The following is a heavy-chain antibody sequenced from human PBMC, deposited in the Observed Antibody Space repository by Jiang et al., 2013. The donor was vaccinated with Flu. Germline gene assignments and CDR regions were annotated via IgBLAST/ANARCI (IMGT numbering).Heavy chain of an antibody. CDR2: INPAGDRT. CDR3: AKDSGIFSSDN. V-gene: IGHV1-46*04. D-gene: IGHD1-26*01. Sequence: GAEVKKPGASVKVSCKASGYNFSLYYIHWVRQAPGQGLEWMGTINPAGDRTTYTPSLQGRVTMTRDASTSTAYMDLSGLKSDDTGIYYCAKDSGIFSSDNWGREPWSPSPQ. J-gene: IGHJ4*02. CDR1: GYNFSLYY.